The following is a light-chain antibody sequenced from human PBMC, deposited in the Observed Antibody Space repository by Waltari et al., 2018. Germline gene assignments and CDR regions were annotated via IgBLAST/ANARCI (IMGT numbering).Light chain of an antibody. Sequence: DIQITQSPTSLSASLGYRVTITCRASQSISSYLNWYQQKPGKAPKVLIYAASSLQSGVPSRFSGSGSGTDFTLTISSLQPEDFATYYCQQSYSIPRTFGPGTKVDIK. CDR2: AAS. CDR1: QSISSY. CDR3: QQSYSIPRT. J-gene: IGKJ3*01. V-gene: IGKV1-39*01.